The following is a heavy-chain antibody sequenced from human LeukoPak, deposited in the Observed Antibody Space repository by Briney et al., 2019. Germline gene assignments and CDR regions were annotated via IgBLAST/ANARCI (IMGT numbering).Heavy chain of an antibody. Sequence: SETLSLTCTVSGGSISSYYWSWIRQPPGKGLEWIGYIYYSGSTNYNPSLKSRVTISVDTSKNQFSLKLSSVTAADTAVYYCARRSRYCSSTSCYDSYWFDPWGQGTLVTVSS. CDR3: ARRSRYCSSTSCYDSYWFDP. D-gene: IGHD2-2*01. CDR1: GGSISSYY. CDR2: IYYSGST. V-gene: IGHV4-59*08. J-gene: IGHJ5*02.